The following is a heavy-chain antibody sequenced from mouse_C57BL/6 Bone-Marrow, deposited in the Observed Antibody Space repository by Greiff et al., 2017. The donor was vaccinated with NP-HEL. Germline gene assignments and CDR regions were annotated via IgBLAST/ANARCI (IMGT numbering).Heavy chain of an antibody. CDR3: ARGGWLLRAMDY. CDR1: GFTFSDYG. J-gene: IGHJ4*01. CDR2: ISNLAYSI. Sequence: DVKLVESGGGLVQPGGSLKLSCAASGFTFSDYGMAWVRQAPRKGPEWVAFISNLAYSIYYADTVTGRFTISRENAKNNLYLEMSSLRSEDTAMYYCARGGWLLRAMDYWGQGTSVTVSS. D-gene: IGHD2-3*01. V-gene: IGHV5-15*04.